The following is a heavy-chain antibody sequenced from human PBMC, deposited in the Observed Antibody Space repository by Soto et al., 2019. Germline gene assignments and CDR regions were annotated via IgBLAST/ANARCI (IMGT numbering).Heavy chain of an antibody. V-gene: IGHV3-30*18. Sequence: GGSLRLSCAASGFTFSTYGMHWVRQAPGKGLEWVAIKSYDGSNEYYADSVKGRFTISRDNSKNTLYLQMNSLRAEDTAVYYFAKDPFYYDSTGYYIFDYGGRGPLVTVSS. CDR1: GFTFSTYG. D-gene: IGHD3-22*01. CDR2: KSYDGSNE. J-gene: IGHJ4*02. CDR3: AKDPFYYDSTGYYIFDY.